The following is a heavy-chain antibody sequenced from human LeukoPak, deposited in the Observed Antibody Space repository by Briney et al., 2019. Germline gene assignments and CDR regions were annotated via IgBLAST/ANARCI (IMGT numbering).Heavy chain of an antibody. CDR3: ASDSITMVRGVGGY. D-gene: IGHD3-10*01. V-gene: IGHV1-69*13. J-gene: IGHJ4*02. CDR1: GYTFTSYA. Sequence: SVKVSCKASGYTFTSYAISWVRQAPGQGLGWMGGIIPIFGTANYPQKFQGRVTITADQSTSTAYMELSRLRSEDTAVYYCASDSITMVRGVGGYWGQGTLVTVSS. CDR2: IIPIFGTA.